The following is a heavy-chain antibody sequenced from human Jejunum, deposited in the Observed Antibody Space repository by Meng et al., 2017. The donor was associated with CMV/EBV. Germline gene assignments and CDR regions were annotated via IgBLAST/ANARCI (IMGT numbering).Heavy chain of an antibody. CDR3: ATVPATAVGGLGC. Sequence: SGVTFSSYWMHWVRQAPGKGLVWVSRINSDGSSTSYADSVKGRFTISRDNAKNTLYLQMNSLRAEDTAVYYCATVPATAVGGLGCWGQGTLVTVSS. J-gene: IGHJ4*02. CDR1: GVTFSSYW. CDR2: INSDGSST. V-gene: IGHV3-74*01. D-gene: IGHD2-2*01.